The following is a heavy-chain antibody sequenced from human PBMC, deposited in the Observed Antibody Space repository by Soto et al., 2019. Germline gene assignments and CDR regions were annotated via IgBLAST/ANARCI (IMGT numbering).Heavy chain of an antibody. CDR1: GFTFSHYP. CDR3: ARRV. Sequence: GGSMRLSCATSGFTFSHYPMNWVRQAPGKGLEWVSGISAGGDRTYYADSVKGRFTIFRDNSKNSVSLQMNSLRVEDTAVYYCARRVWGQGTLVTVSS. J-gene: IGHJ4*02. CDR2: ISAGGDRT. V-gene: IGHV3-23*01.